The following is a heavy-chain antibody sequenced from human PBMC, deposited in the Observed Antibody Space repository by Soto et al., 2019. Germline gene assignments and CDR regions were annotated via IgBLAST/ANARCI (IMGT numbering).Heavy chain of an antibody. CDR3: ARDGVAVAGSQNWLDT. CDR2: INPKSGGT. V-gene: IGHV1-2*02. Sequence: QVPLVQSGAEVKKSGASVKVSCKASGDIFTGYYMHWVRQAPGQGLEWVGWINPKSGGTNYAQNFQGRATITRDSSISTVYLELTSLRPDDTAVYYCARDGVAVAGSQNWLDTWGQGTLVAVSS. J-gene: IGHJ5*02. D-gene: IGHD6-19*01. CDR1: GDIFTGYY.